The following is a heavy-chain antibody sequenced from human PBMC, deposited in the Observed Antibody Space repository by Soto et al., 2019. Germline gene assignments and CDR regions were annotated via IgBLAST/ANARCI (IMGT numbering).Heavy chain of an antibody. CDR2: IKDGGLT. Sequence: QVQLQQWGAGLLKPSETLSLTCVVYGGSFSGYYWSWIRQPTGKGLEWIGEIKDGGLTNYSPSLKSRATISADTPKNQFSLKLHSVTAADRAVYYCARGQEGVVATHWDQGTLVTVSS. CDR1: GGSFSGYY. D-gene: IGHD5-12*01. CDR3: ARGQEGVVATH. J-gene: IGHJ4*02. V-gene: IGHV4-34*01.